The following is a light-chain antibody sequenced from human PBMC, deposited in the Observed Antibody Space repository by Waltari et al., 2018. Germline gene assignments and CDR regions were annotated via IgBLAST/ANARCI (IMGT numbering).Light chain of an antibody. CDR3: QQSYGAPFT. V-gene: IGKV1-39*01. CDR2: AAF. CDR1: QSISSY. J-gene: IGKJ3*01. Sequence: DIQLTQSPSSLSASVGDRVTITCRASQSISSYLNWYQHKPGKAPNLLIYAAFTLHSGVPSRFSGSGSGTDYTLTINSLQPEDFATYYCQQSYGAPFTFGPGTRVDI.